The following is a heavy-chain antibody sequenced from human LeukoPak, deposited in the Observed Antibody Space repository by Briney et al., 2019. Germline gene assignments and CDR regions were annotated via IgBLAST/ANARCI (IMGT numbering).Heavy chain of an antibody. J-gene: IGHJ3*02. CDR1: GFTFSSYG. Sequence: GGSLRLSCAASGFTFSSYGMHWVRQAPGKGLEWVAFIQYDGSNKYGDSMKGRFTISRDNSKNTLYLQMSSLRSEDTAVYYCAKAADDFDIWGQGTMVTVSS. CDR3: AKAADDFDI. V-gene: IGHV3-30*02. CDR2: IQYDGSNK.